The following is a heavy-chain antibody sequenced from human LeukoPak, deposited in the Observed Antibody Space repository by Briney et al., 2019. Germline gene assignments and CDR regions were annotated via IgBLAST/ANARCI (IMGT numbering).Heavy chain of an antibody. CDR1: GGSISSNSYY. CDR2: IYYSGSP. Sequence: PSETLSLTCTVSGGSISSNSYYWGWIRQLPGKGLEWIGSIYYSGSPYYNPSLKSRVTISVDTSKNQFSLKVISVTAADTAVYYCARWRTARTGFDYWGQGTLVTVSS. J-gene: IGHJ4*02. D-gene: IGHD3/OR15-3a*01. CDR3: ARWRTARTGFDY. V-gene: IGHV4-39*01.